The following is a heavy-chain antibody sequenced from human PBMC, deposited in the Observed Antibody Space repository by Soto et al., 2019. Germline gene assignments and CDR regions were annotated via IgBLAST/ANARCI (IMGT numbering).Heavy chain of an antibody. Sequence: SETLSLTCTVSGGSISIYYWSWIRQPPGMGLEWIGYIYYSGCTNYNPSLKSRVTISVDTSKNQFSLKLSSVTAAGTAVYYCARGRAPIAAAGKEPSNWFDPWGQGTPVTVSS. CDR3: ARGRAPIAAAGKEPSNWFDP. CDR2: IYYSGCT. D-gene: IGHD6-13*01. V-gene: IGHV4-59*01. CDR1: GGSISIYY. J-gene: IGHJ5*02.